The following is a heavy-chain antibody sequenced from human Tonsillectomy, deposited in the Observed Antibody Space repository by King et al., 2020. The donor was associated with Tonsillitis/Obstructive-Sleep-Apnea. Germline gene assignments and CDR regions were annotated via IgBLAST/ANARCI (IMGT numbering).Heavy chain of an antibody. CDR3: AISDDDTRPSGGPYYYAMDV. CDR1: GYQFTGYF. V-gene: IGHV1-2*02. CDR2: INPNSGGT. J-gene: IGHJ6*02. Sequence: HEQLVQSGAEVRKPGASVKVSCKASGYQFTGYFMHWVRQAPGQGLQWMGWINPNSGGTSYAQRFQGRVTMTRDTSISTAYMELSSLKSDDTAVYYCAISDDDTRPSGGPYYYAMDVWGQGTTVTVSS. D-gene: IGHD1-26*01.